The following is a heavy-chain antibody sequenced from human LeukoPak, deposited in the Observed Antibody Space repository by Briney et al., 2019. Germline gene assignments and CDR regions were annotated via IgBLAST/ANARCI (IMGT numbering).Heavy chain of an antibody. V-gene: IGHV3-23*01. D-gene: IGHD2-21*01. CDR2: ISGSGGRT. CDR1: GFTFRSYA. Sequence: PGGSLRLSCGPSGFTFRSYAMSWVRQAPGKGLEWVSAISGSGGRTYYADSVRGRFTISRDNSKNTAYVQMNSLRAEDTAVYFCVVVSYCAVDCYDYWGQGTLVTVSA. J-gene: IGHJ4*02. CDR3: VVVSYCAVDCYDY.